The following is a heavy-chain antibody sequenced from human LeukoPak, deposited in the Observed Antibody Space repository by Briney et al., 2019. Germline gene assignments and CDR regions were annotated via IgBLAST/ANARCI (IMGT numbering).Heavy chain of an antibody. J-gene: IGHJ4*02. CDR1: GASITSHY. D-gene: IGHD6-25*01. CDR3: ARHAAWYFDN. Sequence: SATLSLTCTVSGASITSHYWDWIRQPPGKGLEWIGYIYSSGNTNYNPSLKSRVTMSVDTSKNQLSLKLSSVTAADTAVYYCARHAAWYFDNWGQGTLVTVSS. CDR2: IYSSGNT. V-gene: IGHV4-4*09.